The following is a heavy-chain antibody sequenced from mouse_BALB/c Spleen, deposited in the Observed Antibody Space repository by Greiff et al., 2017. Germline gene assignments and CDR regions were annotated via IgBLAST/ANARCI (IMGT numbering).Heavy chain of an antibody. CDR1: GYAFSSSW. V-gene: IGHV1-82*01. J-gene: IGHJ3*01. CDR3: ARGGNSAWFAY. D-gene: IGHD2-1*01. Sequence: VHLVESGPELVKPGASVKISCKASGYAFSSSWMNWVKQRPGQGLEWIGRIYPGDGDTNYNGKFKGKATLTADKSSSTAYMQLSSLTSVDSAVYFCARGGNSAWFAYWGQGTLVTVSA. CDR2: IYPGDGDT.